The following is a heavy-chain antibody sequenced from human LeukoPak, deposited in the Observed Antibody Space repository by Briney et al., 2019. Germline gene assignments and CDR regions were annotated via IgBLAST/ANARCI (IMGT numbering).Heavy chain of an antibody. CDR3: ARGITMDYYDSSGYLDGVSYFDY. J-gene: IGHJ4*02. V-gene: IGHV4-31*03. CDR1: GGSISSGGYY. D-gene: IGHD3-22*01. Sequence: SETLSLTCTVSGGSISSGGYYWSWIRQHPGKGLEWIGYIYYSGSTYYNPSLKSRVAISVDTSKNQFSLKLSSVTAADTAVYYCARGITMDYYDSSGYLDGVSYFDYWGQGTLVTVSS. CDR2: IYYSGST.